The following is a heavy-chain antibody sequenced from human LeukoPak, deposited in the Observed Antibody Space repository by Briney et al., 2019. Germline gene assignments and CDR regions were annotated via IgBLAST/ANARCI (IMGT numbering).Heavy chain of an antibody. J-gene: IGHJ6*03. Sequence: SETLSLTCTVSGGSISSHYWSWIRQSPGKGLEWIGYIYYSGSTKYNPSLKSRVTISLDTSKNQFSLKLSSVTAEDTAVYYCARSVEGYCSGGSCYYYYYYMDVWGKGTTVTVSS. V-gene: IGHV4-59*11. CDR1: GGSISSHY. CDR3: ARSVEGYCSGGSCYYYYYYMDV. CDR2: IYYSGST. D-gene: IGHD2-15*01.